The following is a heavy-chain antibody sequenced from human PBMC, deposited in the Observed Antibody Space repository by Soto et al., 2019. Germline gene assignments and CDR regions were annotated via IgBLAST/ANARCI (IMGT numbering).Heavy chain of an antibody. V-gene: IGHV3-33*01. CDR1: GFTFSSYG. Sequence: GGSLRLSCAASGFTFSSYGMHWVRQAPGKGLEWVAVIWYDGSNKYYADSVKGRFTISRDNSKNTLYLQMNSLRAEDTAVYYCARDGLGYCSSTSCYYMDVWGKGTTVTVSS. J-gene: IGHJ6*03. CDR2: IWYDGSNK. CDR3: ARDGLGYCSSTSCYYMDV. D-gene: IGHD2-2*01.